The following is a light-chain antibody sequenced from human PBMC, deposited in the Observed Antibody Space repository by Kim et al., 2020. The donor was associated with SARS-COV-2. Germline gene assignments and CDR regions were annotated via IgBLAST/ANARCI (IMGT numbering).Light chain of an antibody. Sequence: GQKVTISGSGSSSNIGNNYVSWYQQLPGTAPKVLIYDNNKRPSGIPDRFSDSKSGTSATLGITGLQTGDEADYYCGTWDSSLSAAVFGGGTQLTVL. CDR1: SSNIGNNY. V-gene: IGLV1-51*01. J-gene: IGLJ7*01. CDR2: DNN. CDR3: GTWDSSLSAAV.